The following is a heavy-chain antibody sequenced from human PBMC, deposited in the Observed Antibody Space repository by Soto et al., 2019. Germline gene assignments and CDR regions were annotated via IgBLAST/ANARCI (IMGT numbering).Heavy chain of an antibody. CDR1: GGSVSSASYY. J-gene: IGHJ5*02. CDR2: VYFSGST. Sequence: PSETLSLTCSVSGGSVSSASYYWSWIRQSPGKGLEWIGYVYFSGSTNYNPSLKNRVTISADMSKNQISLKLTSVTAADTAVYYCTGAYYDINGYSLDPWGQGTSVTVSS. D-gene: IGHD3-22*01. CDR3: TGAYYDINGYSLDP. V-gene: IGHV4-61*01.